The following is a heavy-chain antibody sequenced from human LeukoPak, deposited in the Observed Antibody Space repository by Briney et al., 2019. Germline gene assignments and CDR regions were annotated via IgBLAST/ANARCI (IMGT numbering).Heavy chain of an antibody. CDR2: IYHSGSS. CDR3: ARAGGGSRDYFDY. Sequence: SETLSLTCAVSGYSISSGYYWGWIRQPPGKGLEWIGSIYHSGSSYYNPSLKSRGSFSVDTSKNHFSLKLTSVTAVDTAVYYCARAGGGSRDYFDYWGQGTLVTVSS. V-gene: IGHV4-38-2*01. CDR1: GYSISSGYY. J-gene: IGHJ4*02. D-gene: IGHD2-15*01.